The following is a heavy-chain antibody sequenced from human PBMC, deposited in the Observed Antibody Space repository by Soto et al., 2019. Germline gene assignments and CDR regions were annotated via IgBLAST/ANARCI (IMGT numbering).Heavy chain of an antibody. D-gene: IGHD3-3*01. Sequence: QVQLVQSGAEVRKPGSSMKVSCKAPGGTFSTYIISWVRQAPGQGLEWMGRIIPIPDITNYAQKFQGRVTITADRSTSTAYMELTSLKSEDTAVYYCARDRITTRGDAFDLWGQGTMVPVSS. V-gene: IGHV1-69*08. CDR3: ARDRITTRGDAFDL. CDR2: IIPIPDIT. J-gene: IGHJ3*01. CDR1: GGTFSTYI.